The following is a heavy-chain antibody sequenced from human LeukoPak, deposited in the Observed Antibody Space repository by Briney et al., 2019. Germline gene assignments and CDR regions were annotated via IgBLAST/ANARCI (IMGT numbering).Heavy chain of an antibody. Sequence: GASVKVSCKASGYTFTSYSINWVRQAPGQGLEWMGWISAYNGNTKYAQKLQGRVTMTTDTSTSTAYMELRSLRSDDTAIYYCARAGVSRDTARTNWFDPWGQGTLVTVSS. CDR2: ISAYNGNT. V-gene: IGHV1-18*01. J-gene: IGHJ5*02. D-gene: IGHD5-18*01. CDR1: GYTFTSYS. CDR3: ARAGVSRDTARTNWFDP.